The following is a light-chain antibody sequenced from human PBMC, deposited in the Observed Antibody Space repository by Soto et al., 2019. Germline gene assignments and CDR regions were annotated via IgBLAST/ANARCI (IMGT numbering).Light chain of an antibody. V-gene: IGKV1-33*01. CDR3: QQYDNLPIT. Sequence: DIQMTPSPSSLSASVGDRVTITCQASQDISNYLNWYQQKPGKAPKLQIYDASNLETGVPSRFSGSGSGTDFTFTISSLQPEDIATYYCQQYDNLPITFGQGTRLEIK. CDR2: DAS. J-gene: IGKJ5*01. CDR1: QDISNY.